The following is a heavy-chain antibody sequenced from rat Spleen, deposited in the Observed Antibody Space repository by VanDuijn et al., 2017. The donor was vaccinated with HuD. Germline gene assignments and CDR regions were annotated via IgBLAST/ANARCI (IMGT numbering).Heavy chain of an antibody. Sequence: EVQLQESRPGLVKPSQSLSLTCSVTGYSITSNYWGWIRKFPGNKMEWIGHITYSGNTSYNPSLKSRISITRDTSKNQFFLQLNSVITEDTATYYCVRRRGQVYNNYFDYWGQGVMVTVSS. J-gene: IGHJ2*01. CDR3: VRRRGQVYNNYFDY. CDR1: GYSITSNY. V-gene: IGHV3-1*01. D-gene: IGHD1-10*01. CDR2: ITYSGNT.